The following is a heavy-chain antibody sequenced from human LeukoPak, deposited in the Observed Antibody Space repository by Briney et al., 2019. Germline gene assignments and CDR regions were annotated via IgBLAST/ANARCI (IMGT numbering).Heavy chain of an antibody. D-gene: IGHD3-9*01. CDR2: ISYSGST. J-gene: IGHJ3*02. CDR3: ARQGYDILTGYIDAFDI. V-gene: IGHV4-59*08. Sequence: PSETLSLTCTVSGGSISSYYWSWIRQPPGKGLEWIGYISYSGSTNYNPSLKSRVTVSIDTSKNQFSLKLRSVTAADTAIYYCARQGYDILTGYIDAFDIWGQGTMVTVSS. CDR1: GGSISSYY.